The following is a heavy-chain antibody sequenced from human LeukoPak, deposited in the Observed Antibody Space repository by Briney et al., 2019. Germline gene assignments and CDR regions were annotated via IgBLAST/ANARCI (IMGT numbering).Heavy chain of an antibody. CDR3: AREEGITVPYFDY. CDR1: GFTFSSYA. V-gene: IGHV3-30-3*01. Sequence: GGSLRLSCAASGFTFSSYAMHWVHQAPGKGLEWVAVISCDGSNKYYADSVKGRFTISRDNSKSTLYLQMNSLRAEDTAVYYCAREEGITVPYFDYWGQGTLVTVSS. D-gene: IGHD1-20*01. J-gene: IGHJ4*02. CDR2: ISCDGSNK.